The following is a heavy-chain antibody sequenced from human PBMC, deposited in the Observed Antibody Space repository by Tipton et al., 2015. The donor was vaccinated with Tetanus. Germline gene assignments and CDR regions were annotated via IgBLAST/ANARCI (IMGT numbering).Heavy chain of an antibody. D-gene: IGHD5-24*01. Sequence: QLVQSGGGVVQPGGALTLSWGTSGLRVGDRTMHWVRQAPGKGLEWGAVTWYDESLTYYKDYLKGRFTISRDNSNHMVSLQMNSLRAGDSAMYYCVRDGYNFGPHWNFDLWGRGTLVTVSS. CDR1: GLRVGDRT. J-gene: IGHJ2*01. CDR3: VRDGYNFGPHWNFDL. CDR2: TWYDESLT. V-gene: IGHV3-33*01.